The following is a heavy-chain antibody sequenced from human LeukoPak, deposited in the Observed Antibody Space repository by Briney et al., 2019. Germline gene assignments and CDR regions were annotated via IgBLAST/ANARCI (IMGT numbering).Heavy chain of an antibody. D-gene: IGHD6-25*01. Sequence: GGSLRLSCAASGFTFSSYAMSWVRQAPGKGLEWVSAISGSGGSTYYAASVKGRFTISRDNSKNTLFLQMNSLRAEDTAIYYCAKDIAAFDAFDIWGQGTMVTVSS. CDR1: GFTFSSYA. CDR2: ISGSGGST. CDR3: AKDIAAFDAFDI. J-gene: IGHJ3*02. V-gene: IGHV3-23*01.